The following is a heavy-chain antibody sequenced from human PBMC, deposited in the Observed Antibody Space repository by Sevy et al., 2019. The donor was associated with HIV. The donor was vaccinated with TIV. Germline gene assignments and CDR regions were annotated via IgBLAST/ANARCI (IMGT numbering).Heavy chain of an antibody. CDR1: GFTFSIYA. D-gene: IGHD3-10*01. CDR3: AKTGDNSMVRGAYYYYGMDV. V-gene: IGHV3-23*01. Sequence: GGSLRLSCAASGFTFSIYAMSWVRQAPGKGLEWVSAISDRGGSTYYADSVQGRFTISRDNSKNTRYLQMNSLRADDTAVYYCAKTGDNSMVRGAYYYYGMDVWGQGTTVTVSS. J-gene: IGHJ6*02. CDR2: ISDRGGST.